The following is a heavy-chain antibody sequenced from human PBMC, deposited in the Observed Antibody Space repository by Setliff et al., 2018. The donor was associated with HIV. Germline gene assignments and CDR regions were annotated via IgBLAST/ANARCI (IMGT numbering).Heavy chain of an antibody. CDR2: IKHSGST. CDR3: ARGIYSSGWWGDYYFDF. V-gene: IGHV4-34*01. J-gene: IGHJ4*02. D-gene: IGHD6-19*01. CDR1: GGSFSGYC. Sequence: SETLTLTCAVYGGSFSGYCWSWIRQPPGKGLEWIGEIKHSGSTNYNPSLESRVTTSVDTSKNQFSLKLSSVTAADTAVYYCARGIYSSGWWGDYYFDFWGQGTLVTVSS.